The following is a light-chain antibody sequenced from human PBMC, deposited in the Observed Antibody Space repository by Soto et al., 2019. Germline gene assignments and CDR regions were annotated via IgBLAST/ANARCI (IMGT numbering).Light chain of an antibody. Sequence: QSALTQPPSASGCPGQSVTISCTAASSDVCKYNFVSRYQQHPGKAPKLMIYDVTEPPSGVPDRFSGSKSGNTASLNVSGLQADDEAYYYCTSYAGSSIPVVVGRGTK. J-gene: IGLJ2*01. CDR3: TSYAGSSIPVV. CDR1: SSDVCKYNF. CDR2: DVT. V-gene: IGLV2-8*01.